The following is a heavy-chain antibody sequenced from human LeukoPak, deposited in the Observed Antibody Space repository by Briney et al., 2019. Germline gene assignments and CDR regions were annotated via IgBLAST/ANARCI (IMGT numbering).Heavy chain of an antibody. CDR2: INPSGGST. V-gene: IGHV1-46*01. CDR3: AREPYSSSWYDIKPQNWFDP. CDR1: GYTFTNYY. D-gene: IGHD6-13*01. Sequence: ASVKVSCKASGYTFTNYYLHWVRQAPGQGLEWMGIINPSGGSTTYAQKFQGRVTMTRDTSTSTVYMELSSLRSEDTAVYYCAREPYSSSWYDIKPQNWFDPWGQGTLVTVSS. J-gene: IGHJ5*02.